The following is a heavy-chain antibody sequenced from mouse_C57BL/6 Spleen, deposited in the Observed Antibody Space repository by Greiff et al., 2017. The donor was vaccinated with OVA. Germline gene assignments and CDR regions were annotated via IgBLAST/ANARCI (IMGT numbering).Heavy chain of an antibody. D-gene: IGHD2-3*01. J-gene: IGHJ1*03. V-gene: IGHV1-55*01. CDR1: GYTFTSYW. Sequence: QVQLQQPGAELVKPGASVKMSCKASGYTFTSYWITWVKQRPGQGLEWIGDIYPGSGSTNYNEKFKSKATLTVDTSSITAYMQLSSLTSEDSAVYYCARGIYDGYRAWYFDVWGTGTTVTVSS. CDR3: ARGIYDGYRAWYFDV. CDR2: IYPGSGST.